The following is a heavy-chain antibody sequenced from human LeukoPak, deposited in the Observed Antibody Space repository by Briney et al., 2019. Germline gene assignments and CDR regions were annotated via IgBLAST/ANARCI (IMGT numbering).Heavy chain of an antibody. J-gene: IGHJ5*02. CDR3: ARGPSYYDFWSGYSNWFDP. CDR2: IIPIFGTA. D-gene: IGHD3-3*01. Sequence: SVKVSCKASGGTFSSYAISWVRQAPGQGLEWMGGIIPIFGTANYARKFQGRVTITADESTSTAYMELSSLRSEDTAVYYCARGPSYYDFWSGYSNWFDPWGQGTLVTVSS. CDR1: GGTFSSYA. V-gene: IGHV1-69*01.